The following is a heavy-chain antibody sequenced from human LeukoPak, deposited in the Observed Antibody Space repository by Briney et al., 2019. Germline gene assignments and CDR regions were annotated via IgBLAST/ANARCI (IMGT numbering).Heavy chain of an antibody. CDR1: GGSISSYY. J-gene: IGHJ4*02. V-gene: IGHV4-59*12. Sequence: PSETLSLTCTVSGGSISSYYWSWIRQPPGKGLEWIGYIYYSGSTNYNPSLKSRVTISVDTSKNQFSLKLSSVTAADTAVYYCARGPLWYSSSSSLFDYWGQGTLVTVSS. CDR3: ARGPLWYSSSSSLFDY. CDR2: IYYSGST. D-gene: IGHD6-6*01.